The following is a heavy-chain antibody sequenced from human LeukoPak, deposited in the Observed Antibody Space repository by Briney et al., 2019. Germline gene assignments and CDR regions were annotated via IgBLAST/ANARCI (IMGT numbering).Heavy chain of an antibody. D-gene: IGHD6-13*01. CDR3: ARDLSDSSSWFDAFDI. J-gene: IGHJ3*02. CDR1: GYTFTSYY. V-gene: IGHV1-46*01. Sequence: ASVKVSCKASGYTFTSYYMHWVRQAPGQGLEWMGIINPSGGSTSYAQKFQGRVTMTRDMSTSTVYMELSSLRAEDTAVYYCARDLSDSSSWFDAFDIWGQGTMVTVSS. CDR2: INPSGGST.